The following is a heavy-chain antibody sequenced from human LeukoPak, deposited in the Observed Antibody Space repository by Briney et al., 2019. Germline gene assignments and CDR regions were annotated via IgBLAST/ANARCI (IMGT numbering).Heavy chain of an antibody. D-gene: IGHD6-19*01. CDR1: GFTFSDYY. J-gene: IGHJ4*02. Sequence: GGSLRLSCAASGFTFSDYYMSWIRQAPGKGLEWVSYISSSGSTIYYADSVKGRFTISRDNAKNSLYLQMNSLRAEDTAVYYCARGHYIAVAGNYYFDHWGQGTLVTVSS. CDR3: ARGHYIAVAGNYYFDH. V-gene: IGHV3-11*04. CDR2: ISSSGSTI.